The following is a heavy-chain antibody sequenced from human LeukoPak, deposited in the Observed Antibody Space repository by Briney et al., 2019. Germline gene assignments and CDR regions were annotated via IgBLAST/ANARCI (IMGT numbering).Heavy chain of an antibody. D-gene: IGHD2/OR15-2a*01. CDR1: GFTFSNNW. CDR2: IKQDGSEI. V-gene: IGHV3-7*01. J-gene: IGHJ4*02. CDR3: AGGNQFDY. Sequence: GGSLRLSCAASGFTFSNNWMAWVRQAPGKGREWVANIKQDGSEIYYVDSVKGRFTISRDNAKNSVYLQMTSLRAEDTAVYYCAGGNQFDYWGQGVLVTVSS.